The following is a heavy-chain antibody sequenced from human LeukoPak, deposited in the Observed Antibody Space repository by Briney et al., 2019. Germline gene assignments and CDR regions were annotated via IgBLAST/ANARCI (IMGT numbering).Heavy chain of an antibody. V-gene: IGHV1-8*03. CDR2: MNPNSGNT. J-gene: IGHJ6*03. Sequence: ASVKVSCKASGYTFTSYDINWVRQATRQGLEWMGWMNPNSGNTGYAQKFQGRVTITRNTSISTAYMELSSLRSEDTAVYYCARFLGSGSHNYYYYYYMDVWGKGTTVTVSS. CDR3: ARFLGSGSHNYYYYYYMDV. CDR1: GYTFTSYD. D-gene: IGHD3-10*01.